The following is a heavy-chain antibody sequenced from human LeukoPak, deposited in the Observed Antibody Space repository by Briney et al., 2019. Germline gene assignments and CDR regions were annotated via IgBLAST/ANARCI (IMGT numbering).Heavy chain of an antibody. CDR1: GGTFSSYA. V-gene: IGHV1-69*04. CDR3: ARDLRDNIVVVPAARSSWFDP. CDR2: IIPILGIA. D-gene: IGHD2-2*01. Sequence: SVKVSCKASGGTFSSYAISWVRQAPGHGLEWMGRIIPILGIANYAQKFQGRVTITADKSTSTAYMELSSLRSEDTAVYYCARDLRDNIVVVPAARSSWFDPWGQGTLVTVSS. J-gene: IGHJ5*02.